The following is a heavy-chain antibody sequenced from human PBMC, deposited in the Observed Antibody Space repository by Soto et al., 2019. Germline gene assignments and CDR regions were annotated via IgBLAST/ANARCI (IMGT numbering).Heavy chain of an antibody. D-gene: IGHD3-10*01. J-gene: IGHJ4*02. CDR2: INSDGSST. V-gene: IGHV3-74*01. CDR3: WGYYYGSGSYFFDY. CDR1: GFTFSSYW. Sequence: PGGSLRLSCAASGFTFSSYWMHWVRQAPGKGLVWVSRINSDGSSTSYADSVKGRFTISRDNSKNTLYLQMNSLRAEDTAVYYCWGYYYGSGSYFFDYWGQGTLVTVSS.